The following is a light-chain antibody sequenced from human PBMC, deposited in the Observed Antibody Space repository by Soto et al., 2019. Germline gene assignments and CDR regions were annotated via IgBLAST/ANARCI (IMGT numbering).Light chain of an antibody. J-gene: IGKJ1*01. CDR3: QQYGTSLRT. CDR1: QSVSSNS. CDR2: GAS. Sequence: EIVLTQSPATLSLSPGETATLSCGASQSVSSNSLAWYQQKPGLAPRLLIYGASRRATGIPDRFSGSGSGTDFRLSISRLGPEDFAVYYCQQYGTSLRTFGQGTKVEVK. V-gene: IGKV3D-20*01.